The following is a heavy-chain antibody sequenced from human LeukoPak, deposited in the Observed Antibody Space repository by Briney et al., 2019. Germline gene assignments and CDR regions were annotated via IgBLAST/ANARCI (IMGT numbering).Heavy chain of an antibody. D-gene: IGHD6-19*01. J-gene: IGHJ4*02. CDR3: ARVAGYSSGWLAFDY. CDR2: ISSSGSTI. V-gene: IGHV3-48*03. Sequence: GGSLRLSCAASGFTFSSYEMNWVRQAPGKGLEWVSYISSSGSTIYYADPVKGRFTISRDNAKNSLYLQMNSLRAEDTAVYYCARVAGYSSGWLAFDYWGQGTLVTVSS. CDR1: GFTFSSYE.